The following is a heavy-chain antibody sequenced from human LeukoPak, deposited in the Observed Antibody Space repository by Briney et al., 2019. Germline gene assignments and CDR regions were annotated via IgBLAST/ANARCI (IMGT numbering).Heavy chain of an antibody. J-gene: IGHJ6*02. D-gene: IGHD3-3*01. CDR1: GFTFSSYG. Sequence: GGSLRLSCAASGFTFSSYGMHWVRQAPGKGLEWVAVISYDGSNKYYADSVKGRFTISRDNSKNTLYLQMNSLRAEDTAVYYCAKESGLRFLEWFRPRYYYYGMDVWGQGTTVTVSS. CDR2: ISYDGSNK. V-gene: IGHV3-30*18. CDR3: AKESGLRFLEWFRPRYYYYGMDV.